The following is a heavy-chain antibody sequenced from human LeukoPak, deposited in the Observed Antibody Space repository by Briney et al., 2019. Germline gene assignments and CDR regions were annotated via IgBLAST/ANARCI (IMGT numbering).Heavy chain of an antibody. J-gene: IGHJ4*02. CDR2: IIPIFGTA. CDR3: ASHCSSTSCYSRGDY. CDR1: GGTFSSYA. D-gene: IGHD2-2*01. Sequence: SVKVSCKASGGTFSSYAISWVRQAPGQGLEWMGGIIPIFGTANYAQKLQGRVTITADKSTSTAYMELSSLRSEDTAVYYCASHCSSTSCYSRGDYWGQGTLVTVSS. V-gene: IGHV1-69*06.